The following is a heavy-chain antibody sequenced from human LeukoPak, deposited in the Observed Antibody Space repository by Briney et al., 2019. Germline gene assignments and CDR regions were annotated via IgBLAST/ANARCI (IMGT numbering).Heavy chain of an antibody. D-gene: IGHD6-19*01. CDR3: ARDLAVAGTRTFDY. CDR1: GFTVSSNY. CDR2: IYSGGST. J-gene: IGHJ4*02. Sequence: GGSLRLSCAASGFTVSSNYMSWVRQAPGKGLEWVSVIYSGGSTYYADSVKGRFTISRDNSRNTLHLQMNSLRPEDTAVYYYARDLAVAGTRTFDYWGQGTLVTVSS. V-gene: IGHV3-66*01.